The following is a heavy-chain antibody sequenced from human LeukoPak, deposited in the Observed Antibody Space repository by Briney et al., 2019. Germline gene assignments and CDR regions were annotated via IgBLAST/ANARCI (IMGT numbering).Heavy chain of an antibody. CDR2: INQDGSEK. V-gene: IGHV3-7*01. Sequence: GGSLRLSCAASGFTLRSYWMSWVREAPGKGLERVARINQDGSEKNYVDSVKGRFTISTDNAENSLCLQMNSLRDEDTAVYYCARARLSFDCWGQGTLVTVSS. CDR3: ARARLSFDC. J-gene: IGHJ4*02. CDR1: GFTLRSYW.